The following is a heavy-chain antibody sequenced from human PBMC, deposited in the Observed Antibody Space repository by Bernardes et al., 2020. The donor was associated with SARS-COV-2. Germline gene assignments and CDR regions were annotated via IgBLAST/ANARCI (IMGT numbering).Heavy chain of an antibody. D-gene: IGHD4-17*01. Sequence: GGSLRLSCAASGFTFSSYGMHWVRQAPGKGLEWVAVISYDGSNKYYADSVKGRFTISRDNSKNTLYLQMNSLRAEDTAVYYCAKDREHDYGDYNFDYWGQGTQVTVSS. CDR2: ISYDGSNK. CDR1: GFTFSSYG. J-gene: IGHJ4*02. V-gene: IGHV3-30*18. CDR3: AKDREHDYGDYNFDY.